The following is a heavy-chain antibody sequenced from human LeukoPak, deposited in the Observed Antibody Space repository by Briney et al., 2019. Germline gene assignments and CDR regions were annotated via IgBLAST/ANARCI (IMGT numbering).Heavy chain of an antibody. V-gene: IGHV4-39*01. CDR2: IYYSGST. D-gene: IGHD6-19*01. J-gene: IGHJ4*02. CDR3: ARGGPVAGTLDY. Sequence: PSETLSLTCTVSGGSISSSSYYWGWIRQPPGKGLEWIGSIYYSGSTYYNPSLKSRVTISVDTSKNQFSLKLSSVTAADTAVYYCARGGPVAGTLDYWGQGTLVTVSS. CDR1: GGSISSSSYY.